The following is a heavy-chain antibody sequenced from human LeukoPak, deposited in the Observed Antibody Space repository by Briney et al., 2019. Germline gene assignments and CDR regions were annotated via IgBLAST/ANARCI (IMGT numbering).Heavy chain of an antibody. CDR1: GFTFSSYE. CDR2: ISGSGGST. V-gene: IGHV3-23*01. J-gene: IGHJ6*03. Sequence: TGGSLRLSCAASGFTFSSYEMNWVRQAPGKGLEWVSAISGSGGSTYYADSVKGRFTISRDNSKNTLYLQMNSLRAEDTAVYYCAKSAYHYYYYMDVWGKGTTVTVSS. CDR3: AKSAYHYYYYMDV.